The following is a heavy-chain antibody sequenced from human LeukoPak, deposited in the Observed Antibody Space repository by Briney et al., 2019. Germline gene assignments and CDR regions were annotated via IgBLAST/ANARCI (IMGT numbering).Heavy chain of an antibody. J-gene: IGHJ4*02. D-gene: IGHD4-23*01. CDR1: GGTFSSHE. CDR2: ITPMFGIA. Sequence: ASVKVSCKASGGTFSSHEISWVRQAPGQGLEWVGGITPMFGIAKYAQKFQGRVTISAVESMSTVHMELSSLRSEDTAKYYCARGWLADSTVVTPYNYWGQGTVVTVSS. V-gene: IGHV1-69*13. CDR3: ARGWLADSTVVTPYNY.